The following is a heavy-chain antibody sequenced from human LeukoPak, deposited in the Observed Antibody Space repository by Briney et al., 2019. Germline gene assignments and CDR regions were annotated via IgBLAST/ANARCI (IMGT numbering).Heavy chain of an antibody. Sequence: GASVKVSCKASGYTFTGYYMHWVLQAPGQGLEWMGRINPNSGGTNYAQKFQGRVTMTRDTSISTAYMELSRLRSDDTAVYYCARAIHDSSGYYYFDYWGQGTLVTVSS. CDR2: INPNSGGT. CDR1: GYTFTGYY. J-gene: IGHJ4*02. V-gene: IGHV1-2*06. D-gene: IGHD3-22*01. CDR3: ARAIHDSSGYYYFDY.